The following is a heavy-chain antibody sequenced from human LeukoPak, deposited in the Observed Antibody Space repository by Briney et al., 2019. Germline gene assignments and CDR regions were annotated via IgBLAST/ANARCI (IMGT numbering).Heavy chain of an antibody. D-gene: IGHD2-8*01. CDR3: ARVEFGVYAIYYFDY. V-gene: IGHV1-69*04. CDR2: IIPILGIA. J-gene: IGHJ4*02. CDR1: GGTFSSYA. Sequence: SVKVSCKASGGTFSSYAISWVRQAPGQGLEWMGRIIPILGIANYAQKFQGRVTITADKSTSTAYMELSSLRPEDTAVYYCARVEFGVYAIYYFDYWGQGTLVTVSS.